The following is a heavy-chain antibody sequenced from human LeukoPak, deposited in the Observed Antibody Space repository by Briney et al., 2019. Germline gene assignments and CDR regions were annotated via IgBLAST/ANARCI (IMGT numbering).Heavy chain of an antibody. CDR2: ISGSGGST. D-gene: IGHD3-22*01. CDR3: AKNPNYYYDSSGYFPY. CDR1: GFTFSSYA. V-gene: IGHV3-23*01. Sequence: GGSLRLSCAASGFTFSSYAMSWVRQAPGKGLEWVAVISGSGGSTYYADSVKGRFTISRDSSKNTLHLQMNSLRAEDTAVYYCAKNPNYYYDSSGYFPYWGQGTLVTVSS. J-gene: IGHJ4*02.